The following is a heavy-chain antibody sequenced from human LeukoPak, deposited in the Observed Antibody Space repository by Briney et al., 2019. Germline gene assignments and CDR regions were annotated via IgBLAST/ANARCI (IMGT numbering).Heavy chain of an antibody. CDR1: GASISSYY. J-gene: IGHJ3*02. Sequence: PSETLSLTCTVSGASISSYYWSWIRPPPGKGLEWIGYIYYTGSTNYNPSLKSRVTLSVDTTNTQYSLKLSSVTAADTAVYYCARALRKGELARPDAFDIWGQGTMVTVSS. V-gene: IGHV4-59*08. D-gene: IGHD3-16*01. CDR3: ARALRKGELARPDAFDI. CDR2: IYYTGST.